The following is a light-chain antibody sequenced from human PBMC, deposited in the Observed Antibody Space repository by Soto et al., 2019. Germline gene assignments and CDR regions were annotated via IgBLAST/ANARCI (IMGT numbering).Light chain of an antibody. CDR2: EVS. CDR1: SSDVGAYNY. V-gene: IGLV2-14*01. J-gene: IGLJ1*01. CDR3: SSKRTTAILV. Sequence: QSALAQPASVSGSPGQTITISCTGTSSDVGAYNYVSWYQQHPGKAPKLMIYEVSNRPSGVSDRFSGSKSGNTASLTISGLQAADEADYYCSSKRTTAILVFGNGNKVTV.